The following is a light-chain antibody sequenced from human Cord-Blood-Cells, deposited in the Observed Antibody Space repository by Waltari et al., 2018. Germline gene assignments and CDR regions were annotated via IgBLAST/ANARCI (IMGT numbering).Light chain of an antibody. CDR3: SSYTSSSTLG. J-gene: IGLJ1*01. V-gene: IGLV2-14*03. CDR1: SSDVGGYNY. Sequence: QSALTQPASVSGSPGQSITISCTGTSSDVGGYNYVSWYPQHPGKAPKLMIYDVSNRPSGVSIRFSGSNSGNTASLTISGLQAEDEADYYCSSYTSSSTLGFGTGTKVTGL. CDR2: DVS.